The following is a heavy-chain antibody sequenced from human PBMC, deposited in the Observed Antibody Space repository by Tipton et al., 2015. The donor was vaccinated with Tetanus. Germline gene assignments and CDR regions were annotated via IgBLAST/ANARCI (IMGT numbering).Heavy chain of an antibody. CDR1: GFTFSSYW. CDR2: IKQDGSEK. CDR3: ARPRTSVAFGGFAFDV. V-gene: IGHV3-7*03. D-gene: IGHD3-16*01. J-gene: IGHJ3*01. Sequence: SLRLSCAASGFTFSSYWMSWVRQAPGKGLEWVANIKQDGSEKNYVDSVKGRFTISRDNANNSLYLQLSSLRAEDTAVYYCARPRTSVAFGGFAFDVWGQGTLVTVSS.